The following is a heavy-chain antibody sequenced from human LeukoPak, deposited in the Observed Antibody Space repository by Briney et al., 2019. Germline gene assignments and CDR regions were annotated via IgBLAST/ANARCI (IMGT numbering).Heavy chain of an antibody. D-gene: IGHD6-13*01. Sequence: GASVKVSCKASGYTFTSYAINWVRQATGQGLEWMGWMNPNSGNTGYAQKFQGRVTMTRNTSISTAYMELSSLRSEDTAVYYCARGWYSSSWTRYYYGMDVWGQGTTVTVSS. CDR1: GYTFTSYA. J-gene: IGHJ6*02. V-gene: IGHV1-8*01. CDR2: MNPNSGNT. CDR3: ARGWYSSSWTRYYYGMDV.